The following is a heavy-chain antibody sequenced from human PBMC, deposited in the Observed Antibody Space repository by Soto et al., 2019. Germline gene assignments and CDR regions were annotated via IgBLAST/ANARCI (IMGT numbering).Heavy chain of an antibody. CDR2: IYPGDSDT. CDR3: ARRSSNGDSDSSYFYD. J-gene: IGHJ4*02. D-gene: IGHD2-21*02. V-gene: IGHV5-51*01. CDR1: GYSFTTYW. Sequence: PGETLKISWMGCGYSFTTYWIVWVRQMPGKGLEWMGIIYPGDSDTRYSPSFQGQVTISADKSISTAYPQWSSLKASDTAMYYCARRSSNGDSDSSYFYDWGQGDLVPV.